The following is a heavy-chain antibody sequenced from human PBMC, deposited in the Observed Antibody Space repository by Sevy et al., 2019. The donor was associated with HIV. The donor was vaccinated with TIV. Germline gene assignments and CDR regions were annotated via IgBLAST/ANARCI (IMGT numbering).Heavy chain of an antibody. CDR3: ARESIGSVGDFDY. D-gene: IGHD6-6*01. CDR1: GDFINLYF. J-gene: IGHJ4*02. Sequence: SETLSLTCSVSGDFINLYFWSWIRQPPGKGLEWIGYIYSSGSTNYNPSLKSRVTISLATSKDQFSLKLSSVTAADTAVYYCARESIGSVGDFDYWGQGTLVIVSS. V-gene: IGHV4-59*01. CDR2: IYSSGST.